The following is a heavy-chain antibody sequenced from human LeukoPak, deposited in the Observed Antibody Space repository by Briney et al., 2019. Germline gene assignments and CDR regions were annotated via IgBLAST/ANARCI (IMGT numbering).Heavy chain of an antibody. CDR1: GFMFDDYT. CDR3: AKGRRTGYAYGPIES. Sequence: PGGSLRLSCTASGFMFDDYTMYWVRQAPTKGLEWVSLISFDGVNTFYADSVKGRFTISRDNSKDSLYLQMNSLSTGDTALYYCAKGRRTGYAYGPIESWGQGTLVTVSS. J-gene: IGHJ4*02. V-gene: IGHV3-43*01. D-gene: IGHD5-18*01. CDR2: ISFDGVNT.